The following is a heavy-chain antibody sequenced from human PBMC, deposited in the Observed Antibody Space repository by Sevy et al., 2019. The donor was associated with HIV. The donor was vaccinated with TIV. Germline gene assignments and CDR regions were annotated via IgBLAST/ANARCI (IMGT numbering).Heavy chain of an antibody. CDR1: GGTFSSYA. D-gene: IGHD2-21*02. CDR3: ASQLAKQGGNSWYYFDY. J-gene: IGHJ4*02. CDR2: IIPIFGTA. Sequence: ASVKVSCKASGGTFSSYAISWVRQAPGQGLEWMGGIIPIFGTANYAQKFQGRVTITADESTSTAYMELSSLRSEDTAVYYCASQLAKQGGNSWYYFDYWGQGTLVTVSS. V-gene: IGHV1-69*13.